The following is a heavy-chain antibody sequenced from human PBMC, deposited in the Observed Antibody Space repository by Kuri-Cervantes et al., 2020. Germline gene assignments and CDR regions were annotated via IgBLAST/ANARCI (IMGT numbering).Heavy chain of an antibody. J-gene: IGHJ4*02. D-gene: IGHD4-17*01. V-gene: IGHV3-30*03. Sequence: GESLKISCAASGFTFSSYGMHWVRQAPGKGLEWVAVISYDGSNKYYADSVKGRFTISRDNSKNTLYLQMNSLRAEDTAVYYCARDRGYGDPMDFDYWGQGTLVPSPQ. CDR2: ISYDGSNK. CDR1: GFTFSSYG. CDR3: ARDRGYGDPMDFDY.